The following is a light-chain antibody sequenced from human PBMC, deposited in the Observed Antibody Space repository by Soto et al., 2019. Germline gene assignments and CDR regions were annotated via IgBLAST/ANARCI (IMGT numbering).Light chain of an antibody. V-gene: IGKV3-20*01. Sequence: EIVLTQSPGTLSLSPGERATVSCRASQSVSGTYLAWYQQKPGQAPRLLIYDATSRATGIPDRFRGMGSGTDFTLIIGRLEPEDFAVYYCQQYGSSPRTFGQGTKVEMK. CDR1: QSVSGTY. CDR3: QQYGSSPRT. J-gene: IGKJ1*01. CDR2: DAT.